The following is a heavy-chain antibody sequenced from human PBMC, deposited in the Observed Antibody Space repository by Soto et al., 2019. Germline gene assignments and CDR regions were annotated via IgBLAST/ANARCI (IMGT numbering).Heavy chain of an antibody. CDR3: ARLGFWSGYYGMDV. Sequence: SETLSLTCAVYGGSFSGYYWSWIRQPPGKGLEWIGEINHSGSTNYNPSLKSRVTISVDTSKNQFSLKLGSVTAADTAVYYCARLGFWSGYYGMDVWGQGTTVTVSS. V-gene: IGHV4-34*01. J-gene: IGHJ6*02. CDR2: INHSGST. D-gene: IGHD3-3*01. CDR1: GGSFSGYY.